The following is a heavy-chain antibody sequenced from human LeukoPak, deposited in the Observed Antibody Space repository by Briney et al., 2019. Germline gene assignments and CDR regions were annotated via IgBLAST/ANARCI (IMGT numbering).Heavy chain of an antibody. V-gene: IGHV1-18*01. CDR1: GYTFSSYG. CDR2: ISAYKGNT. D-gene: IGHD2-21*02. CDR3: ARDCPSCSNGLCGGDCYSGY. Sequence: ASVKVSCKASGYTFSSYGIGWVRQAPGRGLEWMGWISAYKGNTNYAQKLQGRVTMTTDTSTSTAYMELRSLRSDDTAVYYCARDCPSCSNGLCGGDCYSGYWGQGTLVTVS. J-gene: IGHJ4*02.